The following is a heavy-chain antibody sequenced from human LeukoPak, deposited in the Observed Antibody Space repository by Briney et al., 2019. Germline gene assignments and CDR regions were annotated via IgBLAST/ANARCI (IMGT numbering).Heavy chain of an antibody. Sequence: SETLSLTCTVSRGSISSSSYYWRWIRQPPGKRLEWIGSFYYIGGTYYNPSLEGRVTISADSSKNQFSLKLTSVTAADTALYYCARILTTFDSWGQGTLVAVSS. CDR2: FYYIGGT. CDR1: RGSISSSSYY. CDR3: ARILTTFDS. V-gene: IGHV4-39*01. J-gene: IGHJ4*02. D-gene: IGHD4-11*01.